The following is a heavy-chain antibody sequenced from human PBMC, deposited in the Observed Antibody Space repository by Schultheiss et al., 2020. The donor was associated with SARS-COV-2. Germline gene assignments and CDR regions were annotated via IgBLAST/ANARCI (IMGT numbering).Heavy chain of an antibody. CDR1: GFTFSSYA. J-gene: IGHJ4*02. Sequence: GESLKISCAASGFTFSSYAMHWVRQAPGKGLEWVAVISYDGSNKYYADSVKGRFTISRDNSKNTLYLQMNSLRAEDTAVYYCARDGTDIVVVVAATHHFDYWGQGTLVTVSS. V-gene: IGHV3-30-3*01. D-gene: IGHD2-15*01. CDR3: ARDGTDIVVVVAATHHFDY. CDR2: ISYDGSNK.